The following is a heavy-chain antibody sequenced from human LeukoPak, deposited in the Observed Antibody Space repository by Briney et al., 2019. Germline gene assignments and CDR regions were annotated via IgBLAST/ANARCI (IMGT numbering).Heavy chain of an antibody. CDR1: GYTFTSYG. CDR3: ARDLTSTMIVVVTPFDP. CDR2: ISAYNGNT. J-gene: IGHJ5*02. V-gene: IGHV1-18*01. D-gene: IGHD3-22*01. Sequence: ASVKVSCKASGYTFTSYGISWVRQAPGQGLEWMGWISAYNGNTNYAQKLQGRATMTTDTSTSTAYMELRSLRSDDTAVYYCARDLTSTMIVVVTPFDPWGQGTLVTVSS.